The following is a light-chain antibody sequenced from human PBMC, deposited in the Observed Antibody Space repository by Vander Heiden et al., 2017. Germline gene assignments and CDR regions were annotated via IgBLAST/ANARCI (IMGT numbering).Light chain of an antibody. CDR1: ALPKQY. Sequence: SYELTQPPAVPVSPGQTARITCSGDALPKQYAYWYQQKPGQAPVLVIVIDSERPSGIPERFSGYNSGTKAKLTITGVQAEGGADDYGHSAASGSNYFGFGRGTKLTVL. CDR3: HSAASGSNYFG. CDR2: IDS. V-gene: IGLV3-25*03. J-gene: IGLJ2*01.